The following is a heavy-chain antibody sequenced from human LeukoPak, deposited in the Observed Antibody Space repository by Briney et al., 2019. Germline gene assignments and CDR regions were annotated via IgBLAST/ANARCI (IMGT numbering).Heavy chain of an antibody. CDR3: ARKGIGVDYGDYYFDY. CDR2: INAGNGNT. Sequence: GASVKVSCKASGYTFTSYAMHWVRQAPGQRLEWMGWINAGNGNTQYSQKFQGRVTITRDTSASTAYMELSSLRSEDTAVYYCARKGIGVDYGDYYFDYWGQGTLVTVSS. D-gene: IGHD4-17*01. J-gene: IGHJ4*02. V-gene: IGHV1-3*01. CDR1: GYTFTSYA.